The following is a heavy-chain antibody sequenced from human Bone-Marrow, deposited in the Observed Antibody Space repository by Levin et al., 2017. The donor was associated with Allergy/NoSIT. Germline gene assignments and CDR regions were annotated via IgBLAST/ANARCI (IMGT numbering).Heavy chain of an antibody. CDR1: GFIVSSSY. V-gene: IGHV3-53*01. CDR2: IYSGGTT. J-gene: IGHJ4*02. D-gene: IGHD3-16*02. Sequence: QPSETLSLTCAASGFIVSSSYMSWVRQAPGKGLEWVSIIYSGGTTYYADSVKGRFTISRDNSKNTLYLQMSSLRAEDTAVYYCAREGELLPIVWGQGTLVTVSS. CDR3: AREGELLPIV.